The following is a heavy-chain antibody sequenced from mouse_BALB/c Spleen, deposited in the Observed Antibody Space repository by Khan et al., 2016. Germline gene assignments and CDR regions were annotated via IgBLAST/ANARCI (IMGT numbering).Heavy chain of an antibody. V-gene: IGHV3-1*02. CDR1: GYPITSGYS. J-gene: IGHJ4*01. CDR2: IHYSGST. Sequence: EVQLQESGPDLVKPPQPLSLTRTVTGYPITSGYSWHWIRQFPGNKLEWMVYIHYSGSTNYNPPLKSRISITRNPSKNQFFLQLNSVTTEDTATXNCTRCGYYAINCWGQGPTVTGTS. CDR3: TRCGYYAINC.